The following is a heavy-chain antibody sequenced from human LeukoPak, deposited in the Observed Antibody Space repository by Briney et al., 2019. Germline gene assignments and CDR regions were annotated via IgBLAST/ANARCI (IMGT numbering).Heavy chain of an antibody. J-gene: IGHJ6*03. CDR1: GGTFSSYA. CDR3: ATENYDFWSGYGTHYMDV. Sequence: SVKVSCKASGGTFSSYAISWVRQAPGQGLEWMGGIIPIFGTANYAQKFQGRVTITADESTSTAYMELSSLRSEDTAVYYCATENYDFWSGYGTHYMDVWGKGTTVTVSS. D-gene: IGHD3-3*01. V-gene: IGHV1-69*13. CDR2: IIPIFGTA.